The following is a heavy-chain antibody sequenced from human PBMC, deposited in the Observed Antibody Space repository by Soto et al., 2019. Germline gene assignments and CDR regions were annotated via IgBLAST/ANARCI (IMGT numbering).Heavy chain of an antibody. CDR2: IYYSGST. CDR3: AGAYSYGDFDY. J-gene: IGHJ4*02. V-gene: IGHV4-59*01. D-gene: IGHD5-18*01. Sequence: SETLSLTCTVSGGSISSYYWSWIRQPPGKGLEWIGYIYYSGSTNYNPSLKSRVTISVDTSKNQFSLKLSSVTAADTAVYYCAGAYSYGDFDYWGQGTLVTASS. CDR1: GGSISSYY.